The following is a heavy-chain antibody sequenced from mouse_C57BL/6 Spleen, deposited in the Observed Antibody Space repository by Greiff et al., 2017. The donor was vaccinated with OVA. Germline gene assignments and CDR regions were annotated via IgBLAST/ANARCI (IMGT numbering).Heavy chain of an antibody. CDR3: ARGAYGSSYGGFDY. Sequence: VHLVESGGGLVKPGGSLKLSCAASGFTFSSYAMSWVRQTPEKRLEWVATISDGGSYTYYPDNVKGRFTISRDNAKNNRYLQMSHLKSEDTAMSYCARGAYGSSYGGFDYWGQGTTLTVSS. CDR2: ISDGGSYT. J-gene: IGHJ2*01. CDR1: GFTFSSYA. V-gene: IGHV5-4*01. D-gene: IGHD1-1*01.